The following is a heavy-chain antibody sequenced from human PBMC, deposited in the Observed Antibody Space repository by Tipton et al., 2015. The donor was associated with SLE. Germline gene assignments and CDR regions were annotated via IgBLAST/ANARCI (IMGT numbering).Heavy chain of an antibody. CDR3: ARPAPGRAFDV. J-gene: IGHJ3*01. CDR2: TSPDGTGN. CDR1: GFTFRSSW. V-gene: IGHV3-7*01. Sequence: SLRLSCSASGFTFRSSWMIWVRQGPEKGLEWVVKTSPDGTGNSYLDSVRGRFIVSRDNAKNPLYLQMNSLRVEDTAIYYCARPAPGRAFDVWGQGTVVTVSS.